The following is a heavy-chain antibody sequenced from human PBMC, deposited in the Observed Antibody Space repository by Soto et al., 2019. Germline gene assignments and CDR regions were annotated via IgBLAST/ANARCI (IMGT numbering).Heavy chain of an antibody. CDR1: GGTFRSYS. CDR3: ARPDEGGYSSNHHYYFALDV. J-gene: IGHJ6*02. V-gene: IGHV1-69*01. Sequence: QVQLVQSGAEVKKPGSSVKVSCKASGGTFRSYSISWVRQAPGQGLEWMGGIIPIFDITNYAQKFQGRVTITADESTSTAYMELSSLGSDDTAVYYCARPDEGGYSSNHHYYFALDVWGQVATGTV. CDR2: IIPIFDIT. D-gene: IGHD3-22*01.